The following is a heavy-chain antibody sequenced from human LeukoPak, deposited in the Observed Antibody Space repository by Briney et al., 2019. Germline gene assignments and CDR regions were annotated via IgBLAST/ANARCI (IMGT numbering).Heavy chain of an antibody. CDR1: GGSISSYY. CDR3: ARGGVLTGMDV. V-gene: IGHV4-59*06. D-gene: IGHD2-8*02. Sequence: PSETLSLTCTVSGGSISSYYWSWIRQPPGKGLEWIGYIYYSGSTYYNPSLKSRVTISVDTSKNQFSLKLNSVTPEDTAVYYCARGGVLTGMDVWGQGTTVTVSS. J-gene: IGHJ6*02. CDR2: IYYSGST.